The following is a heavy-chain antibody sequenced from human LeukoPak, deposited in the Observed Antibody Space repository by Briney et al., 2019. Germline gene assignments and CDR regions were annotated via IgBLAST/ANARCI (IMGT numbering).Heavy chain of an antibody. D-gene: IGHD6-13*01. CDR3: TRDSSSWYYNWFDP. Sequence: PGRSLRLSCTASGFTFGDYAMSWFRQAPGKGLEWVGFIRSKAYGGTTEYAASVKGRFTISRDDSKSIAYLQMNGLKTEDTAVYYCTRDSSSWYYNWFDPWGQGTLVTVSS. CDR1: GFTFGDYA. CDR2: IRSKAYGGTT. J-gene: IGHJ5*02. V-gene: IGHV3-49*03.